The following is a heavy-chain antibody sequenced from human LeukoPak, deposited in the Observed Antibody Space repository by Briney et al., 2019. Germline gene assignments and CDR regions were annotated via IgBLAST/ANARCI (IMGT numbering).Heavy chain of an antibody. CDR2: IYYSGST. D-gene: IGHD6-13*01. CDR3: ARDGRSSKKPYYYYYYYMDV. J-gene: IGHJ6*03. CDR1: GGSISSSSYY. V-gene: IGHV4-39*07. Sequence: SETLSLTCTVSGGSISSSSYYWGWIRQPPGKGLEWIGSIYYSGSTYYNPSLKSRVTISVDTSKNQFSLKLSSVTAADTAVYYCARDGRSSKKPYYYYYYYMDVWGKGTTVTVSS.